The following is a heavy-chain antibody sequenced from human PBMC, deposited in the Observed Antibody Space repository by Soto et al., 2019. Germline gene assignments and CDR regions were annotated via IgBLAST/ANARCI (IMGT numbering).Heavy chain of an antibody. CDR2: ISGDGGST. CDR3: VKAVFSGYYYVHFGY. Sequence: PGGSLRISCSASRFTFSDYTMHWVRQAPGKGLEYVSAISGDGGSTYYAESVKDRFTISRDNSKNTLYLQMSSLRAEDTAVYFCVKAVFSGYYYVHFGYWGQGTLGTVSA. J-gene: IGHJ4*02. D-gene: IGHD1-26*01. V-gene: IGHV3-64D*06. CDR1: RFTFSDYT.